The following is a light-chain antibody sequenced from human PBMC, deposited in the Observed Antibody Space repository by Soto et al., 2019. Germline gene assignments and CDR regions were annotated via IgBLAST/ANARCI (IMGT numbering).Light chain of an antibody. V-gene: IGKV3-20*01. Sequence: EVVLTQSPGTLSLSPGERATLSCRASQSVSSTYLAWYQQKLGQSPRLLIYSTSSRATGIPDRFSGSGSGTDFTLTISRLEPEDFAVYYCQQYGRSPTTFGQGTKLEI. CDR2: STS. CDR3: QQYGRSPTT. J-gene: IGKJ2*01. CDR1: QSVSSTY.